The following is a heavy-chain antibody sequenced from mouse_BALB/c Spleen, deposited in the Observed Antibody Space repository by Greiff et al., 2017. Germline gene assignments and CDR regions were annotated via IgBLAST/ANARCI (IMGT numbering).Heavy chain of an antibody. CDR2: IDPANGNT. D-gene: IGHD2-3*01. Sequence: EVQLQESGAELVKPGASVKLSCTASGFNIKDTYMHWVKQRPEQGLEWIGRIDPANGNTKYDPKFQGKATITADTSSNTAYLQLSSLTSEDTAVYYCARSDGYYGGDYWGQGTTLTVSS. J-gene: IGHJ2*01. CDR1: GFNIKDTY. V-gene: IGHV14-3*02. CDR3: ARSDGYYGGDY.